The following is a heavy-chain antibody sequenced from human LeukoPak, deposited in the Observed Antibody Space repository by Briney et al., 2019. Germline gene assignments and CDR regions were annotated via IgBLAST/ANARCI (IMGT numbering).Heavy chain of an antibody. CDR3: ARLRRDGYNPGGFDP. J-gene: IGHJ5*02. CDR1: GGSISSYY. CDR2: IYTSGST. Sequence: PSETLSLTCTVSGGSISSYYWSWIRQPPGKGLEWIGYIYTSGSTNYNPSLKSRVTISVDTSKNQFSLKLSSVTAADTAVYYCARLRRDGYNPGGFDPWGQGTLVTVSS. V-gene: IGHV4-4*09. D-gene: IGHD5-24*01.